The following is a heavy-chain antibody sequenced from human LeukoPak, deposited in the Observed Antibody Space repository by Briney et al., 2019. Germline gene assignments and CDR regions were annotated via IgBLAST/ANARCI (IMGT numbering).Heavy chain of an antibody. D-gene: IGHD3-22*01. CDR3: ARSTSDTHYYDSTAYYFDY. CDR2: IYYSGST. Sequence: SETLSLTCTVSGGSISSYYWSWIRQPPGKGLEWIGYIYYSGSTNYNPSLKSRVTISVDTSKNQFSLKLSSVTAADTAVYYCARSTSDTHYYDSTAYYFDYWGQGTLVTVSS. V-gene: IGHV4-59*08. CDR1: GGSISSYY. J-gene: IGHJ4*02.